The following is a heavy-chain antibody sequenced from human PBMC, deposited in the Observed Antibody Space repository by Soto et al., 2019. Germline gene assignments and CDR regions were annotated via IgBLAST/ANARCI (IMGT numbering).Heavy chain of an antibody. V-gene: IGHV3-48*01. CDR1: GFTFSSYS. J-gene: IGHJ3*02. Sequence: EVQLVESGGGLVQPGGSLRLSCAASGFTFSSYSMNWVRQAPGKGLEWVSYISSSSSTIYYADSVKGRFTISRDNAKNSLYLQMNSLRAEDTAVYYCARDFYSPGYSSGWYRGQDAFDIWGQGTMVTVSS. D-gene: IGHD6-19*01. CDR2: ISSSSSTI. CDR3: ARDFYSPGYSSGWYRGQDAFDI.